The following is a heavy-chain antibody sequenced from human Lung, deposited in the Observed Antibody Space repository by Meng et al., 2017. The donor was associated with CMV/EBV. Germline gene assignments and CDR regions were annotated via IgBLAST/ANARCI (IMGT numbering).Heavy chain of an antibody. CDR3: ARDRGEGIDP. CDR2: IYSGGST. J-gene: IGHJ5*02. D-gene: IGHD3-16*01. CDR1: GFTVSSNY. V-gene: IGHV3-66*02. Sequence: GEXXTISCAASGFTVSSNYMSWVRQAPGKGLEWVSVIYSGGSTYYADSVKGRFTISRDNSKNTLYPQMNSLRAEDTAVYYCARDRGEGIDPGGQGTLVTVSS.